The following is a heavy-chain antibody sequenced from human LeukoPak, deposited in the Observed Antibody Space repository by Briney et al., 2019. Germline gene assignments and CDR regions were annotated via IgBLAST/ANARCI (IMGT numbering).Heavy chain of an antibody. D-gene: IGHD1-26*01. CDR3: ATFIVGVKFDP. Sequence: ASVKVSCKAPGYTFNNDDINWVRQATGRGLEWMGWMNPNSGNTGYAQKFQGRVTMTRNTSINTAYMELSSLRPEDTAIYYCATFIVGVKFDPWGQGTLVTVSS. V-gene: IGHV1-8*02. CDR1: GYTFNNDD. CDR2: MNPNSGNT. J-gene: IGHJ5*02.